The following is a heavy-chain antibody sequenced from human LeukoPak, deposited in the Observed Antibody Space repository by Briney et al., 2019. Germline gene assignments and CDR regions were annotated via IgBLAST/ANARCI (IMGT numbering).Heavy chain of an antibody. V-gene: IGHV3-21*01. Sequence: GGSLRLSCAASGFTFSSYSMNWVRQAPGKGLEWVSSISSSSSYIYYADSVKGRFTISRDNAKNSLYLQMNSLRAEDTAVYYCARECGLRYFDWSLLGYGMDVWGQGTTVTVSS. D-gene: IGHD3-9*01. CDR1: GFTFSSYS. CDR3: ARECGLRYFDWSLLGYGMDV. CDR2: ISSSSSYI. J-gene: IGHJ6*02.